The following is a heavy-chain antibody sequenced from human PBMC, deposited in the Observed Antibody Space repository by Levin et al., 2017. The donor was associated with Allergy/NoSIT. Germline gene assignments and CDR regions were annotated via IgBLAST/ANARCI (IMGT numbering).Heavy chain of an antibody. CDR1: GFTFSSYG. CDR2: IWYDGSNK. D-gene: IGHD3-10*01. Sequence: GGSLRLSCAASGFTFSSYGMHWVRQAPGKGLEWVAVIWYDGSNKYYADSVKGRFTISRDNSKNTLYLQMNSLRAEDTAVYYCARDRTSRGDAFDSWGQGTMVTVSS. CDR3: ARDRTSRGDAFDS. V-gene: IGHV3-33*01. J-gene: IGHJ3*02.